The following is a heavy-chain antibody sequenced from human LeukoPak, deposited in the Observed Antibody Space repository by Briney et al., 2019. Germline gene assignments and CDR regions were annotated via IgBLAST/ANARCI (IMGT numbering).Heavy chain of an antibody. CDR3: VRDLMGSGSTTAYLHH. Sequence: GXSLRLSCAASGFTFSDYSMNWVRQAPGKGLEWVSSISRSSRHVYYAGSVKGRFTISRDNAKNSLYLQMNSLRAEDMAVYFCVRDLMGSGSTTAYLHHWGQGTLVTVSS. D-gene: IGHD1-1*01. CDR2: ISRSSRHV. CDR1: GFTFSDYS. J-gene: IGHJ1*01. V-gene: IGHV3-21*01.